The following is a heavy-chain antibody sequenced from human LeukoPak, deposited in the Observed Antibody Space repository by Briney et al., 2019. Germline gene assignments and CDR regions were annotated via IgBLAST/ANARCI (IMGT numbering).Heavy chain of an antibody. D-gene: IGHD7-27*01. CDR3: AKDGGLWVSAHWGDS. CDR1: GFTFSSYA. CDR2: ITTGDGNT. J-gene: IGHJ4*02. Sequence: GGSLRPSCTASGFTFSSYAMTWVRQAPGKGLKWVSTITTGDGNTYYADSVKGRFTVSRDDSKNTLYLQMNSLRAEDTAVYYCAKDGGLWVSAHWGDSWGRGTLVTVSS. V-gene: IGHV3-23*01.